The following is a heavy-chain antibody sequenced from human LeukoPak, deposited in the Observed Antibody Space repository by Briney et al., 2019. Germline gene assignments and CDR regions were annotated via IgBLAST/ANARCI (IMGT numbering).Heavy chain of an antibody. CDR3: AREYCGGDCPGYYGMDV. CDR1: GDTFTAYY. J-gene: IGHJ6*02. V-gene: IGHV1-2*02. CDR2: INPNTGGT. Sequence: GASVKVSCKASGDTFTAYYMHWVRQAPGQGLEWMGWINPNTGGTNYAQKFQGRVTMTRDTSISTAYMELSRLTSDDTAVYYCAREYCGGDCPGYYGMDVWGQGTTVTVSS. D-gene: IGHD2-21*02.